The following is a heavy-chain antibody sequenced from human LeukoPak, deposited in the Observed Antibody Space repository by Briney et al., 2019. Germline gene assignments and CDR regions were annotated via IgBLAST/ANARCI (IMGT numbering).Heavy chain of an antibody. Sequence: NAGGSLRLSCAASGFTFSDHYMSWIRQAPGKGLEWVSYISSSDSTIYYADSVKGRFTISRDNAKNSLYLQMNSLRAEDTAVYYCARGEIFCSGGSCGDAFDIWGQGTMVTVSS. J-gene: IGHJ3*02. CDR1: GFTFSDHY. CDR3: ARGEIFCSGGSCGDAFDI. CDR2: ISSSDSTI. D-gene: IGHD2-15*01. V-gene: IGHV3-11*04.